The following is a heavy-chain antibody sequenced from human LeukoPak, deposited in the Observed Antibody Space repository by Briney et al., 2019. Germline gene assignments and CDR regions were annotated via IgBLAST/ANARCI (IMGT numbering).Heavy chain of an antibody. Sequence: RGSLRLSCAASGFTFSSYWMHWVRQAPGKGLVWVSRINSDGSSARYADSVKGRFTISRDNAKNTLYLQVNSLRAEDTAVYYCARPVCGGDCYPYDYWGQGTLVTVSS. CDR3: ARPVCGGDCYPYDY. CDR2: INSDGSSA. V-gene: IGHV3-74*01. D-gene: IGHD2-21*02. CDR1: GFTFSSYW. J-gene: IGHJ4*02.